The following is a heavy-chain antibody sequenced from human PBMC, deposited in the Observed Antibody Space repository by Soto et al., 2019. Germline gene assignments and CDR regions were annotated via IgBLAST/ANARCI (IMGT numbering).Heavy chain of an antibody. V-gene: IGHV4-34*01. J-gene: IGHJ4*02. CDR2: INHSGST. CDR3: ARAKTVDIVATPPFDY. CDR1: GGSFSGYY. Sequence: SETLSLTCAVYGGSFSGYYWSWTRQPPGKGLEWIGEINHSGSTNYNPSLKSRVTISVDTSKNQFSLKLSSVTAADTAVYYCARAKTVDIVATPPFDYWAQRTLVTVSS. D-gene: IGHD5-12*01.